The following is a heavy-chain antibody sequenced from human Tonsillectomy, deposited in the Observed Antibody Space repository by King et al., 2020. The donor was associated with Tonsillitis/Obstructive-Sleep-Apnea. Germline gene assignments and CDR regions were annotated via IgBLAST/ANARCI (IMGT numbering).Heavy chain of an antibody. Sequence: QLVQSGAEVKKPGASVKDSCKASGYTFTSYYMHWVRQAPGQGLEWMGIINPSGGSTSYAQKFQGRATMTRDTSTRTVYMELSSLRSEDTAVYYCARDSDVADYYYYYMDVWGKGTTVTVSS. V-gene: IGHV1-46*01. CDR3: ARDSDVADYYYYYMDV. D-gene: IGHD6-19*01. J-gene: IGHJ6*03. CDR2: INPSGGST. CDR1: GYTFTSYY.